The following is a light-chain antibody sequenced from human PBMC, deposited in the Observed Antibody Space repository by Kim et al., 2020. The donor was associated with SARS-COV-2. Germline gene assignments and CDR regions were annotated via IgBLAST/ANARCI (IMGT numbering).Light chain of an antibody. J-gene: IGKJ2*02. Sequence: SAAVGDRGTSTCRASQSISSWLAWYQQKPGKAPKLLIYKASSLESGVPSRFSGSGSGTEFTLTISSLQPDDFATYYCQQYNSYSCTFGQGTKLEIK. V-gene: IGKV1-5*03. CDR3: QQYNSYSCT. CDR2: KAS. CDR1: QSISSW.